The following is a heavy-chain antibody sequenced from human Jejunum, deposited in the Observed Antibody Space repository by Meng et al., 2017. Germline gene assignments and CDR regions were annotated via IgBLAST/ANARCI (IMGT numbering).Heavy chain of an antibody. D-gene: IGHD3-9*01. CDR2: IYHSGTT. CDR3: ARYGALSGYDS. Sequence: QVQLQESGPGLVKPSQNLSLTCTVSGGSISSRSYYWGWIRQPPGKGLEWIANIYHSGTTNYNPSLKSRVTISVDKTKNQISLEVSSVTAADTAVYYCARYGALSGYDSWGQGTLVTVSS. V-gene: IGHV4-39*07. J-gene: IGHJ4*02. CDR1: GGSISSRSYY.